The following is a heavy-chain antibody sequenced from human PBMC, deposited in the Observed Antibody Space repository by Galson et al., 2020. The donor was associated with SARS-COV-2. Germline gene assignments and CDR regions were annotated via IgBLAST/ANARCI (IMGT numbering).Heavy chain of an antibody. D-gene: IGHD7-27*01. Sequence: GESLKISCVGSGFTFSSHWMSWVRQAPGKGLEWVADLKPDGSDKYYVDSVKGRFTIARDNAKNSVYLQMNSLGAEDTAVYYCARGHWGRDYWGQGTLVTVSS. CDR2: LKPDGSDK. CDR3: ARGHWGRDY. V-gene: IGHV3-7*04. CDR1: GFTFSSHW. J-gene: IGHJ4*02.